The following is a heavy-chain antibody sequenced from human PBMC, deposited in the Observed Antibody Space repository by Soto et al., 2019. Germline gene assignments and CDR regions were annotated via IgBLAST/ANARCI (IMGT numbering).Heavy chain of an antibody. CDR1: GYSVSSSDYY. J-gene: IGHJ6*02. Sequence: LSLTCSVSGYSVSSSDYYWAWIRQPPGKGLEWIGSMFYSGLTYYNPSLKSRVTLSVDTSKNQFSVRLNSVTAADTAVYYCAPLSVSLSGPYGIHVWGQGTTVTAP. CDR3: APLSVSLSGPYGIHV. CDR2: MFYSGLT. D-gene: IGHD2-15*01. V-gene: IGHV4-39*01.